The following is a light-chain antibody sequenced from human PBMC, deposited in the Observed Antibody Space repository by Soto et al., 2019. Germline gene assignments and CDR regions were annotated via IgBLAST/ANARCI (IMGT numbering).Light chain of an antibody. CDR2: AAS. Sequence: DTQMTQSPSSLSASVGDRVTITCRASQSISSYLNWYQQKPGKAPKLLIYAASSLQSGVPSRFSGSGSGTDFTLTISSLQPEDFATYYCQQSYSTLLTFGGGTKVDI. CDR3: QQSYSTLLT. CDR1: QSISSY. J-gene: IGKJ4*01. V-gene: IGKV1-39*01.